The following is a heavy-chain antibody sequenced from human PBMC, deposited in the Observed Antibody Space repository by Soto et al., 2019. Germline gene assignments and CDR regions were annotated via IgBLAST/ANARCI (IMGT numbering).Heavy chain of an antibody. D-gene: IGHD3-10*01. V-gene: IGHV4-34*01. CDR1: GGSFSGYY. J-gene: IGHJ4*02. CDR2: INHSGST. CDR3: ARGRRPYYGSGSYRD. Sequence: QVQLQQWGAGLLKPSETLSLTCAVYGGSFSGYYWSWIRQPPGKGLEWIGEINHSGSTNYNPSLKRRVTISVDTSKDQFSLKLSSVTAADTAVYYCARGRRPYYGSGSYRDWGQGTLVTVSS.